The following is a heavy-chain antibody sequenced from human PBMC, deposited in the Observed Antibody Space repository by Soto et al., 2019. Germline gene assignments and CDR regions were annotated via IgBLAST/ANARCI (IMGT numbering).Heavy chain of an antibody. D-gene: IGHD3-10*01. J-gene: IGHJ4*02. CDR2: IYYSGST. V-gene: IGHV4-30-4*01. CDR1: GGSISSGDYY. CDR3: ARDFIRGYFDY. Sequence: PSETLSLTCTVSGGSISSGDYYWSWIRQPPGKGLEWIGYIYYSGSTYYNPSLKSRVTISVDTSKNQFSLKLSSVTAADTAVYYCARDFIRGYFDYWGQGTLVTVSS.